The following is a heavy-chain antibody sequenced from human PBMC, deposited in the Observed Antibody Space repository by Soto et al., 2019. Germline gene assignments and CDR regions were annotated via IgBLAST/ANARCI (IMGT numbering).Heavy chain of an antibody. CDR2: IYYSGST. D-gene: IGHD4-4*01. Sequence: SETLSLTCTVSGGSISSYYWSWIRQPPGKGLEWIGYIYYSGSTNYNPSLKSRVTISVDTSKNQFSLKLSSVTAADTAVYYCARERVGDYSNYYFDYWGQGTLVTVSS. CDR3: ARERVGDYSNYYFDY. J-gene: IGHJ4*02. CDR1: GGSISSYY. V-gene: IGHV4-59*01.